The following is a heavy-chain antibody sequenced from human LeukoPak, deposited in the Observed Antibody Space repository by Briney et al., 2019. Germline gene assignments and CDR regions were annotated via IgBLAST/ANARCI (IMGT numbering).Heavy chain of an antibody. CDR2: IDPSDSYT. D-gene: IGHD5/OR15-5a*01. Sequence: GASLKISCKGSGYSFTSHWISWVRQMPGKGLGWMGRIDPSDSYTNYSPSFQGHVTISADKSTTTAYLQWSSLKASDTAMYYCAAHSQPRVSIPTLGYWGQGSLVTVSS. V-gene: IGHV5-10-1*01. CDR1: GYSFTSHW. J-gene: IGHJ4*02. CDR3: AAHSQPRVSIPTLGY.